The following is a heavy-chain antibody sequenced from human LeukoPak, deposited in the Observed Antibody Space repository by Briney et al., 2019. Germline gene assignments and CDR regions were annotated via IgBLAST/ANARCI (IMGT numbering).Heavy chain of an antibody. J-gene: IGHJ4*02. CDR3: AKTGDDYGDRDFDY. D-gene: IGHD4-17*01. V-gene: IGHV3-23*01. CDR2: ISGSGGST. Sequence: GGSLRLSCAASGFTFSTYAMSWVRQAPGKGLEWVSAISGSGGSTNHADSVKGRFTISRDNSKNTLYLQMNSLRAEDTAVYYCAKTGDDYGDRDFDYWGQGTLVTVSS. CDR1: GFTFSTYA.